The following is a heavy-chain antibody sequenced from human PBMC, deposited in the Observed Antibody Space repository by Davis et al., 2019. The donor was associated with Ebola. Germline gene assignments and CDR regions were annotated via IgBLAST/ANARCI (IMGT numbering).Heavy chain of an antibody. Sequence: MPSETLSLTCAVYGGSFSGYYWSWIRQPPGKGLEWIGEINHSGSTNYNPSLKSRVTISVDTSKNQFSLKLSSVTAADTAVYYCARDNGAGVFDYWGQGTLVTVSS. J-gene: IGHJ4*02. CDR2: INHSGST. CDR3: ARDNGAGVFDY. CDR1: GGSFSGYY. V-gene: IGHV4-34*01. D-gene: IGHD1-14*01.